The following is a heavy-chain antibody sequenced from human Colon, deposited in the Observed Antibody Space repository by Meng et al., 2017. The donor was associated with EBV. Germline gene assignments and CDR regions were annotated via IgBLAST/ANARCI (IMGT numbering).Heavy chain of an antibody. Sequence: QARLQQSGPGPGEPAATPPSLCPVSGASVRSPYWGWIRPSPGKGLEWIGYIHYSGGTANYNPSLKSRVTISVDTSKNQFSLTLSSVAAADTAVYYCARHKLFDPSGSQHWYFDLWGRGTLVTVSS. CDR3: ARHKLFDPSGSQHWYFDL. J-gene: IGHJ2*01. CDR1: GASVRSPY. V-gene: IGHV4-59*08. CDR2: IHYSGGT. D-gene: IGHD3-22*01.